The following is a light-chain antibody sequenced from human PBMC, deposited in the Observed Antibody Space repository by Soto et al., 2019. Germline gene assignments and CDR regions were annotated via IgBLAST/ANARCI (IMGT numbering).Light chain of an antibody. Sequence: DIHMTQSPSSLSASVGYRFTITCRASQTIAMYVKWFQQKPGKAPKPLIYTTSSLQGGVPPRFSGSGSGTDVTLTINNLQPEDVARYFCQESYSNPLAFGGGTKVDIK. CDR1: QTIAMY. CDR3: QESYSNPLA. J-gene: IGKJ4*01. CDR2: TTS. V-gene: IGKV1-39*01.